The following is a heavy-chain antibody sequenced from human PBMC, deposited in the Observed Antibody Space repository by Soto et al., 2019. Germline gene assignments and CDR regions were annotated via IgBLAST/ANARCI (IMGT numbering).Heavy chain of an antibody. CDR2: ISSSSSTI. CDR3: AGDGCSGGSCYIYYYYYMDV. D-gene: IGHD2-15*01. V-gene: IGHV3-48*01. CDR1: GFTFSSYS. J-gene: IGHJ6*03. Sequence: GGSLRLSCAASGFTFSSYSMNWVRQAPGKGLEWVSYISSSSSTIYYADSVKGRFTISRDNAKNSLYLQMNSLRAEDTAVYYCAGDGCSGGSCYIYYYYYMDVWGKGTTVTVSS.